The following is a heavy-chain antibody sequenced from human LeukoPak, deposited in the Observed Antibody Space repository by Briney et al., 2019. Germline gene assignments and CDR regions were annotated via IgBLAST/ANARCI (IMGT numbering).Heavy chain of an antibody. D-gene: IGHD6-25*01. CDR2: INHSGST. J-gene: IGHJ4*02. CDR1: GGSFSGYY. CDR3: TRSLRRAAGPIDY. V-gene: IGHV4-34*01. Sequence: SETLSLTCAVYGGSFSGYYWSWIRQPLGKGLEWIGEINHSGSTNYNPSLKSRVTISVDTSKNQFSLKLSSVTAADTAVYYCTRSLRRAAGPIDYWGQGTLVTVSS.